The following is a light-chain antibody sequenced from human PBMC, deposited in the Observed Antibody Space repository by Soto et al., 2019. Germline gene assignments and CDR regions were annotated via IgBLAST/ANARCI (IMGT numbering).Light chain of an antibody. CDR2: DAS. CDR3: QQDTNWPPT. Sequence: EIVMTQSPVTLSVSPGEGVTLSCRASQSVYSNLAWYQPKPGQAPRLLIYDASARAPDIPARFSGSGSGTDFPLTVSRLQSEDFAVHYCQQDTNWPPTFGGGTRVEIK. J-gene: IGKJ4*01. CDR1: QSVYSN. V-gene: IGKV3-15*01.